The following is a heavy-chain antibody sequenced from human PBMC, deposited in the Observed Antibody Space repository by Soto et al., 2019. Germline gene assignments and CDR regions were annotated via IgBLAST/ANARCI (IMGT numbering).Heavy chain of an antibody. D-gene: IGHD3-9*01. J-gene: IGHJ3*02. CDR3: ARAGTYYDILTGYSSPDAFNI. CDR2: IYSGGST. Sequence: TGGSLRLSCAASGFTVSSNYMSWVRQAPGKGLEWVSVIYSGGSTYYADSVKGRVTISRDNSKNILFLQMNSLRTEDTAVYYCARAGTYYDILTGYSSPDAFNIWGQGTMVTVSS. V-gene: IGHV3-66*01. CDR1: GFTVSSNY.